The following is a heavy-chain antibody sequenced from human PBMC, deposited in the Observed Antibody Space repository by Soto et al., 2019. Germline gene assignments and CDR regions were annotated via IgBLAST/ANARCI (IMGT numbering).Heavy chain of an antibody. D-gene: IGHD2-8*01. J-gene: IGHJ4*02. CDR3: AKEIFAAAYAATSAFAL. Sequence: PGGSLRLSCAASGFTFSSHAMGWLRQAPGTGPEWVAFVDGSGGDTSYADSVKGRFTISRDNSDNSLYLDMNSLRAEDTGRFFCAKEIFAAAYAATSAFALWGQGALVTVSS. V-gene: IGHV3-23*01. CDR2: VDGSGGDT. CDR1: GFTFSSHA.